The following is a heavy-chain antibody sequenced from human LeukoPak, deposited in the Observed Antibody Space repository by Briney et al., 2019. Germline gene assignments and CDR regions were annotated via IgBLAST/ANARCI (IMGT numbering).Heavy chain of an antibody. CDR2: IYYSGST. D-gene: IGHD6-6*01. CDR1: GGSISSYY. CDR3: ARNEYSSSAHFDY. J-gene: IGHJ4*02. Sequence: PSETLSLTYTVSGGSISSYYWSWIRQPPGKGLEWIGYIYYSGSTNYNPSLKGRVTISVDTSKNQFSLKLSSVTAADTAVYYCARNEYSSSAHFDYWGQGTLVTVSS. V-gene: IGHV4-59*01.